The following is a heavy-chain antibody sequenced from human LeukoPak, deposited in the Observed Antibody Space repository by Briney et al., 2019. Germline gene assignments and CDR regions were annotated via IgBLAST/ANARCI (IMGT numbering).Heavy chain of an antibody. Sequence: GGSLRLSCTGSGFIFSRTTMNWVRQAPGKWLEWVSSISSTTTYISYADSVKGRFTVSRDNAKKSVFLQMDSLGVDDTAIYYYAREWEHDSRGQGTLVTVSS. CDR1: GFIFSRTT. D-gene: IGHD1-26*01. CDR3: AREWEHDS. J-gene: IGHJ4*02. V-gene: IGHV3-21*01. CDR2: ISSTTTYI.